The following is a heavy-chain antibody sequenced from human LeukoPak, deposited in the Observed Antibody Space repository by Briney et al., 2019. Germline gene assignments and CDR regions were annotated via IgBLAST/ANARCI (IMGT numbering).Heavy chain of an antibody. CDR1: GFTFTRYA. D-gene: IGHD6-13*01. V-gene: IGHV3-23*01. CDR3: TTLSDAIAAAGTRNY. J-gene: IGHJ4*02. Sequence: TGGSLRLSCAVSGFTFTRYAMSWVRQAPGKGLDWVSVISGSGDSTHYADSVNGRFTISRDNSENTLHLQMSSVRVEDTAIYYCTTLSDAIAAAGTRNYWGQGTLVTVSS. CDR2: ISGSGDST.